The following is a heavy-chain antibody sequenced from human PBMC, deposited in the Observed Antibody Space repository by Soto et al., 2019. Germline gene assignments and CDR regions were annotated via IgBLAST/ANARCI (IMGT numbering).Heavy chain of an antibody. CDR2: INSDGSYT. V-gene: IGHV3-74*01. CDR1: GFTVSGYW. D-gene: IGHD2-2*01. CDR3: TRALDAMTPTPY. Sequence: EVQLVESGGGLVQPGGSLRLSCAASGFTVSGYWMHWVRQAPGKGLTWVSRINSDGSYTSSADSVKGRFTISKDNARNTLYLQMNSLRIEDTAVYYCTRALDAMTPTPYWGQGTLVTVFS. J-gene: IGHJ4*02.